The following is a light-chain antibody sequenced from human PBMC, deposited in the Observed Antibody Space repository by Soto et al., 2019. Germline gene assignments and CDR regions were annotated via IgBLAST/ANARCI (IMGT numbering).Light chain of an antibody. CDR1: QTVSRN. Sequence: KGVTQSPSTLSVSPGESATLSCRASQTVSRNLAWYQQKPGQAPRLLIYDASNRATDIPARFSGGGSGTDFTLTISSLEPEDFAVYYCQQRGTFGGGTKVDIK. CDR2: DAS. V-gene: IGKV3-11*01. J-gene: IGKJ4*01. CDR3: QQRGT.